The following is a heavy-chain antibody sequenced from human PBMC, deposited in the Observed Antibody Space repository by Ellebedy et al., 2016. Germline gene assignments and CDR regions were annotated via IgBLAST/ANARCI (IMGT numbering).Heavy chain of an antibody. CDR3: AKENNIVVSARFDP. CDR1: GGSINSYY. V-gene: IGHV4-4*07. J-gene: IGHJ5*02. CDR2: IYAPGST. D-gene: IGHD3-16*02. Sequence: SETLSLXXTVSGGSINSYYWSWIRQPAGKGLEWIGRIYAPGSTNYNPSRKSRVSMSLDTSKNQFSLNLRSVTAANTAVYYCAKENNIVVSARFDPWGQGILVTVSS.